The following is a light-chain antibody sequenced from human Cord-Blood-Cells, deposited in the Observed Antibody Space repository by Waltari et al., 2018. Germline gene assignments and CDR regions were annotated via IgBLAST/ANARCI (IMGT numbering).Light chain of an antibody. Sequence: DIQMTQSPSSLSASVGDRVTITCRASQSISSYLNWYQQKPGKAPKLLIYAASSLQSGLPSRFSGSGSGTDFTLTISSRQPEDFATYYCQQSYSTPRTFGQGTKVEIK. CDR3: QQSYSTPRT. CDR1: QSISSY. J-gene: IGKJ1*01. CDR2: AAS. V-gene: IGKV1-39*01.